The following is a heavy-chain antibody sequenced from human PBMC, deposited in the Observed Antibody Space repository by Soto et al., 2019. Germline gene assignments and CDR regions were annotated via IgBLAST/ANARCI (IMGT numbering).Heavy chain of an antibody. V-gene: IGHV1-18*01. D-gene: IGHD6-13*01. CDR1: GYTFTSYG. Sequence: ASVKVSCKASGYTFTSYGISWVRQAPGQGLEWMGWISAYNGNTNYARKLQGRVTMTTDTSTSTAYMELRSLRSDDTAAYYCARDPRGYSSSWYGFDYWGQGTLVTVSS. CDR2: ISAYNGNT. J-gene: IGHJ4*02. CDR3: ARDPRGYSSSWYGFDY.